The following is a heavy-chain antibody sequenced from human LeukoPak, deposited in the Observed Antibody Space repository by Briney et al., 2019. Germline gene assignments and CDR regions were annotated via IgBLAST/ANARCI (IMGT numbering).Heavy chain of an antibody. CDR3: ARGYSSGWPDF. V-gene: IGHV3-53*01. D-gene: IGHD6-25*01. CDR2: IYGGGST. Sequence: GGSLRLSCAASGFTVSTSYMNWVRPAPGKGLEWVSVIYGGGSTYYADSVRGRFTISRDNSKNTLYLQMNSLRAEDTAVYYCARGYSSGWPDFWGQGTLVTVSS. J-gene: IGHJ4*02. CDR1: GFTVSTSY.